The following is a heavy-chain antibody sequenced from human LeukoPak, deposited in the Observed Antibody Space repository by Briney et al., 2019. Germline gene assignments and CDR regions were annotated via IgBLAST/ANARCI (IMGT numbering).Heavy chain of an antibody. CDR1: GGSITSGGYY. J-gene: IGHJ3*02. V-gene: IGHV4-31*03. CDR3: ARDCSGGSCYGAFDI. Sequence: SETLSLTCTVSGGSITSGGYYWSWIRQRPGKGLEWIGYIYSSGSTYYNPSLKSRVTISVDTSKNQFSLKLSSVTAADTAVYYCARDCSGGSCYGAFDIWGQGTMVTVSS. CDR2: IYSSGST. D-gene: IGHD2-15*01.